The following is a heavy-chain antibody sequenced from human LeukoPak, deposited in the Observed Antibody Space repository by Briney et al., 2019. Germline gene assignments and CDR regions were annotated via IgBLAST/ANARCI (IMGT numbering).Heavy chain of an antibody. V-gene: IGHV3-21*01. D-gene: IGHD5-18*01. CDR2: ISSSSSYI. J-gene: IGHJ4*02. Sequence: KPGGSLRLSCAASGFTFSSYSMNWVRQAPGKGLEWVSSISSSSSYIYYADSVKGRFTISRDNAKNSLYLQMNSLRAEDTAVYYCARVGDTAMVMSPGQGDYFDYWGQGTLVTVSS. CDR1: GFTFSSYS. CDR3: ARVGDTAMVMSPGQGDYFDY.